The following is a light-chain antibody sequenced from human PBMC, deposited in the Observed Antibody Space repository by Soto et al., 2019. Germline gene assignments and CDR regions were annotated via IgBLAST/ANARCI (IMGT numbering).Light chain of an antibody. CDR1: QSVCSRC. CDR2: GAS. V-gene: IGKV3-20*01. J-gene: IGKJ1*01. Sequence: EIVLTQSPGTLSLSPGERVTLSCGASQSVCSRCLAWYQQKPGQSPRLLIYGASSRATGIPDRFSGSGSGTDFTLTISRLEPEDFAVYYCQHYGTTPWTFGQGTKVGIK. CDR3: QHYGTTPWT.